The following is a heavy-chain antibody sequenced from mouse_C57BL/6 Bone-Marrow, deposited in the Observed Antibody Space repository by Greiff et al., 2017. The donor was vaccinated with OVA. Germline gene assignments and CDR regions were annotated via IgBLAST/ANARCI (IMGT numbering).Heavy chain of an antibody. CDR1: GYTFTSYW. J-gene: IGHJ2*01. CDR2: IDPSDSYT. D-gene: IGHD2-10*01. V-gene: IGHV1-59*01. CDR3: ARSYYRGYFDY. Sequence: VQLQQPGAELVRPGTSVKLSCKASGYTFTSYWMHWVKQRPGQGLEWIGVIDPSDSYTNYNQKFKGKATLTVDTSSSTAYMQLSSLTSEDSAVYYCARSYYRGYFDYWGQGTTLTVSS.